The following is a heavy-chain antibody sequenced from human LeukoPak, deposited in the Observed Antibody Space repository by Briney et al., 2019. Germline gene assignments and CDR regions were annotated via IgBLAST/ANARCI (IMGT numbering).Heavy chain of an antibody. CDR1: GYTFTSYG. J-gene: IGHJ6*02. CDR3: ARVAIMVRGTTRRVYYYGMDV. D-gene: IGHD3-10*01. CDR2: ISAYNGNT. V-gene: IGHV1-18*01. Sequence: GESLKISCKGSGYTFTSYGISWVRQAPGQGLEWMGWISAYNGNTNYAQKLQGRVTMTTDTSTSTAYMELRSLRSDDTAVYYCARVAIMVRGTTRRVYYYGMDVWGQGTTVTVSS.